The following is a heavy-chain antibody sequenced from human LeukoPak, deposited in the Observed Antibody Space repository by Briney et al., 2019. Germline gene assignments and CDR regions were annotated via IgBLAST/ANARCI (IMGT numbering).Heavy chain of an antibody. V-gene: IGHV1-18*01. CDR2: ISAYNGNT. CDR3: ARSTTVTGRGNNWFDP. Sequence: GASVKVSCKASGYTFTSYGISWVRQAPGQGLEWMGWISAYNGNTNYAQKLQGRVTMTTDTSTSTAYMELRSLRSDDTAVYYCARSTTVTGRGNNWFDPWGQGTLVTVSS. CDR1: GYTFTSYG. D-gene: IGHD4-17*01. J-gene: IGHJ5*02.